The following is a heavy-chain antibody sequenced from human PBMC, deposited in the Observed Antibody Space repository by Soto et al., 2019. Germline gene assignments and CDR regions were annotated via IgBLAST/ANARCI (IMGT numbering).Heavy chain of an antibody. CDR2: TDEYGSTI. CDR1: GFTFSSYW. CDR3: TRDIGGRGAF. D-gene: IGHD3-16*01. J-gene: IGHJ4*02. Sequence: PGGSLRLSCAASGFTFSSYWMHWVRQVPGKGLVWVARTDEYGSTINYADSVKGRFTISRDNAKNTLYLEMNSLRGEDTALYYCTRDIGGRGAFWGQGSLVTVPS. V-gene: IGHV3-74*01.